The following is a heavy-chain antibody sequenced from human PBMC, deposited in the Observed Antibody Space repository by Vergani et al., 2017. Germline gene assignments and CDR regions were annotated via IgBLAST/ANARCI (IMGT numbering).Heavy chain of an antibody. CDR1: GFTFSSYT. CDR2: ISYDGSNK. J-gene: IGHJ6*03. Sequence: QVQLVESGGGVVQPGRSLRFSCAASGFTFSSYTMHWVRQAPGKGLEWVAVISYDGSNKYYADSVKGRFTISRDNSKNTLYLQMNSLRAEDTAVYYCARGVYYDLWSALSSYYYYYMDVWGKGTTVTVSS. D-gene: IGHD3-3*01. CDR3: ARGVYYDLWSALSSYYYYYMDV. V-gene: IGHV3-30-3*01.